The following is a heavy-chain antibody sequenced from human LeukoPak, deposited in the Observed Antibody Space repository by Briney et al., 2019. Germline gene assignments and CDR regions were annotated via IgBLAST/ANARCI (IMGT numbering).Heavy chain of an antibody. D-gene: IGHD2-21*01. Sequence: GGSLRLSCAASGFTVSSNYMSWVRQAPGKGLEWVSVIYSGGSTYYAASVKGRFTISRDNCQNTLYLQMDSVRAEDTAVYYCASRFHRLRAFDIWGQGTMVSVPS. CDR1: GFTVSSNY. V-gene: IGHV3-66*02. J-gene: IGHJ3*02. CDR2: IYSGGST. CDR3: ASRFHRLRAFDI.